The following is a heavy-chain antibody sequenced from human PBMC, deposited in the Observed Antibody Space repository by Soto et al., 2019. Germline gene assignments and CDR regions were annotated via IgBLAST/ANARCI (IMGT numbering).Heavy chain of an antibody. CDR2: IYYSGST. CDR1: GGSVSRGRYY. V-gene: IGHV4-61*01. J-gene: IGHJ6*02. D-gene: IGHD3-22*01. CDR3: ARDHHYYDSSGYYCYGMDV. Sequence: SETLSLTCTVSGGSVSRGRYYWSWIRQPPGKGLEWIGYIYYSGSTNYNPSLKSRVTISVDTSKNQFSLKLSSVTAADTAVYYCARDHHYYDSSGYYCYGMDVWGQGTTVT.